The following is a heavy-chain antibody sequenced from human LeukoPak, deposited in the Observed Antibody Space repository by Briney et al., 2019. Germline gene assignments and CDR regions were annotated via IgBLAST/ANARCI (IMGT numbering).Heavy chain of an antibody. CDR3: ARDLGDLWLADDIDY. J-gene: IGHJ4*02. Sequence: PGGSLRLSCAASGFTFSSYWMSWVRQAPGKGLEWVANIKQDGSEKYYVDSVKGRFTISRDNAKNSLYLQMNSLRAEDTAVYYCARDLGDLWLADDIDYWGQGTLVTVSS. CDR1: GFTFSSYW. CDR2: IKQDGSEK. V-gene: IGHV3-7*01. D-gene: IGHD3-16*01.